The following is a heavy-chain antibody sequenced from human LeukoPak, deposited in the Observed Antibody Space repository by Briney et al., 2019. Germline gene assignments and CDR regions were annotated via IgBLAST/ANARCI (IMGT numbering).Heavy chain of an antibody. CDR3: ARDQGYTSEWLDY. J-gene: IGHJ4*02. CDR2: ISGFNGYT. CDR1: GNTFINYG. Sequence: ASVKVSCKSSGNTFINYGISWVRQAPGQGLEWMGWISGFNGYTRYAQNRQGRVTMTTDTSTSTAYMELRSLISDDTAVYYCARDQGYTSEWLDYWGQGTLVTVSS. V-gene: IGHV1-18*01. D-gene: IGHD6-19*01.